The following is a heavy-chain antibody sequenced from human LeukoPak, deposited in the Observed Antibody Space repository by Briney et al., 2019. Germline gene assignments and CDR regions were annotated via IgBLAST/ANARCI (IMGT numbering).Heavy chain of an antibody. J-gene: IGHJ4*02. CDR1: GFTFSSYS. V-gene: IGHV3-23*01. CDR3: AKDLEATYYYDSSGPIDY. CDR2: ISGSGGST. Sequence: GGSLRLSCAASGFTFSSYSMNWVRQAPGKGLEWVSAISGSGGSTYYADSVKGRFTISRDNSKNTLYLQMNSLRAEDTAVYYCAKDLEATYYYDSSGPIDYWGQGTLVTVSS. D-gene: IGHD3-22*01.